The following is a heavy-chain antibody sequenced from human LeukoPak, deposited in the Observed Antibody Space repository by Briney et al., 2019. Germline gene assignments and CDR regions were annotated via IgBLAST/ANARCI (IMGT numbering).Heavy chain of an antibody. CDR3: ARVSAAMTHWHFDL. J-gene: IGHJ2*01. D-gene: IGHD2-2*01. Sequence: GGSLRLSCAATGFTFSSYTMNWVRQAQGQGLEWVSSFSRSGPYIYYADSVKGRFTISRDNAKNSMYLQMNSLRAEDTAVYYCARVSAAMTHWHFDLWGRGTLVTRSS. CDR2: FSRSGPYI. CDR1: GFTFSSYT. V-gene: IGHV3-21*01.